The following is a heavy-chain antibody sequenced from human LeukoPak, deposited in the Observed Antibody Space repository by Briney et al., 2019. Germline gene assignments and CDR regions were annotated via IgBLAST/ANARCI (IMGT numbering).Heavy chain of an antibody. CDR3: ARWLGDSSGYYPDY. D-gene: IGHD3-22*01. V-gene: IGHV4-34*01. CDR2: INHSGST. J-gene: IGHJ4*02. CDR1: GGSFSGYY. Sequence: SESLSLTCAVYGGSFSGYYWSWIRQPPGKGLEWIGEINHSGSTNYNPSLKSRVTISVDTSKNQFPLKLSSVTAADTAVYYCARWLGDSSGYYPDYWGQGTLVTVSS.